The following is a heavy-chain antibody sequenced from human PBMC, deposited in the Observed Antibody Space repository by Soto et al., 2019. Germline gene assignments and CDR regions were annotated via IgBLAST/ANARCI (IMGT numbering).Heavy chain of an antibody. J-gene: IGHJ6*02. CDR2: ISSSVSTI. Sequence: NPGGSLRLSCAASGFTFSDYYMSWIRQAPGKGLEWVSYISSSVSTIYYADSVKGRFTISRDNAKNSLYLQMNSLRAEDTAVYYCARDYYSASRTRPSNYYYYYGMDVWGQGTQVTVSS. D-gene: IGHD3-10*01. CDR3: ARDYYSASRTRPSNYYYYYGMDV. V-gene: IGHV3-11*04. CDR1: GFTFSDYY.